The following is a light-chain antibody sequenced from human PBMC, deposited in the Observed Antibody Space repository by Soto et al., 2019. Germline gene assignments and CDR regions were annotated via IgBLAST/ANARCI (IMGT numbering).Light chain of an antibody. CDR2: EVS. Sequence: QSALTQPPSASGSPGQSVTISCTGTSSDIGGYNYISWYQRHPGKAPKLMIYEVSKRPSGVPDRFSASKSGNTASLAVSGLQAEDEADYYCASYAVSSVVFGGGTKLTVL. CDR3: ASYAVSSVV. V-gene: IGLV2-8*01. CDR1: SSDIGGYNY. J-gene: IGLJ2*01.